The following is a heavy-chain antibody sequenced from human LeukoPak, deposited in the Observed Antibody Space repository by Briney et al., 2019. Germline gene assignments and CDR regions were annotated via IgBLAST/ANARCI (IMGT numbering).Heavy chain of an antibody. CDR1: GFTFSDYY. CDR2: ISSSGSTI. V-gene: IGHV3-11*04. CDR3: ARKYSYGNHYYFDY. Sequence: GGSLRLSCAASGFTFSDYYMSWIRQAPGKGLEWVSYISSSGSTIYYADSVKGRFTISRDNAKNSLYLQMNSLRAEDTAVYYCARKYSYGNHYYFDYWGQGTLVTVSS. D-gene: IGHD5-18*01. J-gene: IGHJ4*02.